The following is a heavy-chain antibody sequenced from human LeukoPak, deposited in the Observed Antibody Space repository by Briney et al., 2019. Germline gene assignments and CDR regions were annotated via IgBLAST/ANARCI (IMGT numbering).Heavy chain of an antibody. J-gene: IGHJ4*02. Sequence: GGSLRLSCAASGFTFSSYWMHWVRQGPGKGLVWVSRINSDGSSTSYADSVKGRFTISRDNAKNSLYLQMNSLRAEDAAVYYCARTGIVGATTGFDYWGQGTLVTVSS. V-gene: IGHV3-74*01. CDR1: GFTFSSYW. CDR3: ARTGIVGATTGFDY. D-gene: IGHD1-26*01. CDR2: INSDGSST.